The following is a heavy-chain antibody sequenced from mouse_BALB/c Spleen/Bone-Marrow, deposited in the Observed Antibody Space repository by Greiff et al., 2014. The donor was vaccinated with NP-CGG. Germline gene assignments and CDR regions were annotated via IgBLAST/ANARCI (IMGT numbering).Heavy chain of an antibody. V-gene: IGHV3-8*02. Sequence: EVKVEESGPSLVRPSQTLSLTCSVTGDSITSGYWNWIRKFPGNKLEYMGYISYSGNTYYNPSLKSRISITRDTSKNQYYLQLNSVTTEDTATYYCATYDGYCFDYWGQGTTLTVSS. CDR1: GDSITSGY. J-gene: IGHJ2*01. D-gene: IGHD2-3*01. CDR3: ATYDGYCFDY. CDR2: ISYSGNT.